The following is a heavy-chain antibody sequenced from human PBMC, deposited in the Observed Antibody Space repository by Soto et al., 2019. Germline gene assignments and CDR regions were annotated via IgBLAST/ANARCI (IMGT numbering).Heavy chain of an antibody. CDR1: GFTFSNYA. V-gene: IGHV3-23*01. Sequence: EVQLLESGGDLVQPGGSLSLSCAASGFTFSNYAMSWVRQAPGKGLEWVSTITGSSVSTYYADSVKGRFTVSRDNSKDTLYLQMDSLRAEDTAVYYCAERKYYYDSSGYYGDAFDIWGQGTMVTVSS. CDR2: ITGSSVST. J-gene: IGHJ3*02. CDR3: AERKYYYDSSGYYGDAFDI. D-gene: IGHD3-22*01.